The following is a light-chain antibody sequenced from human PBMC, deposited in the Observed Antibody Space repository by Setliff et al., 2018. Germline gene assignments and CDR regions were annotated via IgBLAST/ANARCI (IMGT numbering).Light chain of an antibody. CDR1: SNDVGAYDL. V-gene: IGLV2-14*03. CDR2: DVS. J-gene: IGLJ1*01. Sequence: QSALTQPASVSGSPGQSITISCSGTSNDVGAYDLVSWYQQHPGKVPKLIIFDVSNRPSGVSHRFSGSKSGNTASLTISGLQADDEADYYCRAYTASTTDVFVNGTKVTVL. CDR3: RAYTASTTDV.